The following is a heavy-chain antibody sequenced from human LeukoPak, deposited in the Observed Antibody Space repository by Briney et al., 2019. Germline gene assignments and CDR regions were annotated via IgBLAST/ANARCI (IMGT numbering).Heavy chain of an antibody. CDR3: AGEHDGIVGAKGY. D-gene: IGHD1-26*01. J-gene: IGHJ4*02. CDR1: GFTFSSYG. V-gene: IGHV3-33*01. Sequence: GRSLRLSCAASGFTFSSYGMHWVRQAPGKGLEWVAVIWYDGSNKYYADSVKGRFTISRDNSKNTLYLQMNSLRAEDTAVYYCAGEHDGIVGAKGYWGQGTLVTVSS. CDR2: IWYDGSNK.